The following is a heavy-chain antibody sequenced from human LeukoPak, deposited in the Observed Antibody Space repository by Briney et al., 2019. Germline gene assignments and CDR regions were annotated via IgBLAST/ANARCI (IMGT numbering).Heavy chain of an antibody. J-gene: IGHJ5*02. CDR1: GFTFSSYG. D-gene: IGHD6-19*01. V-gene: IGHV3-33*01. CDR2: IWYDGSNK. Sequence: GRSLRLSCAASGFTFSSYGMHWVRQAPGKGLGWVAVIWYDGSNKYYADSVKGRFTISRDNSKITLYLQMNSLRAEDTAVYYCARDGISSGWYRWFDPWGQGTLVTVSS. CDR3: ARDGISSGWYRWFDP.